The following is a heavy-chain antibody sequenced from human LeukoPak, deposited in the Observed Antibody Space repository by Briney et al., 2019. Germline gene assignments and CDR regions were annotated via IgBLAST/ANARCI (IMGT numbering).Heavy chain of an antibody. CDR1: GFTFSEAW. CDR3: ARVAGPGMNEYFHL. D-gene: IGHD3-10*01. V-gene: IGHV3-74*01. CDR2: INNDGSTT. J-gene: IGHJ1*01. Sequence: GGSLRLSCAASGFTFSEAWMHWVRQAPGKGLVWVSRINNDGSTTRYADSVKGRFTISRDNAKNTLYLQMNSLRAEDTAVYYCARVAGPGMNEYFHLWGQGTLVTVSS.